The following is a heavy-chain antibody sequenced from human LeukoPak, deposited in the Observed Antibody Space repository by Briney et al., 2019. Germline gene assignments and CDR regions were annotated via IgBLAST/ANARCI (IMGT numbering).Heavy chain of an antibody. D-gene: IGHD3-3*01. CDR1: GGSFSGYY. CDR3: ARLRVNDYDFWSDYPDY. Sequence: PSETLSLSCAVYGGSFSGYYWSWIRQPPGKGLEWIGEINHSGSTNYNPSLKSRVTISVDTSKNQFSLKLSSVTAADTAVYYCARLRVNDYDFWSDYPDYWGQGTLVTVSS. J-gene: IGHJ4*02. CDR2: INHSGST. V-gene: IGHV4-34*01.